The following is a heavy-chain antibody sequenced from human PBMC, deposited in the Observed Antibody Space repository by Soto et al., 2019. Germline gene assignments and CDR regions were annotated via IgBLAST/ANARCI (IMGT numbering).Heavy chain of an antibody. J-gene: IGHJ4*02. D-gene: IGHD3-10*01. CDR1: GGSFSNNY. V-gene: IGHV4-34*01. CDR3: ATSLWFGTQPEI. Sequence: PSETLSLTCAVYGGSFSNNYWTWVRQPPGKGLEWIGEISPSGTTKYIPSLKSRGTISVDTSRKQFFLKVTSVSAADTAVYYCATSLWFGTQPEICGPGPLGTVSS. CDR2: ISPSGTT.